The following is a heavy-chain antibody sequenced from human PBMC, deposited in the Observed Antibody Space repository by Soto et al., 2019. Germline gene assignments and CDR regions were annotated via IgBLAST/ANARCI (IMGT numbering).Heavy chain of an antibody. CDR1: GGSISSSSYY. CDR2: IYYSGST. Sequence: QLQLQESGPGLVKPSETLSLTCTVSGGSISSSSYYWGWIRQPPGKGLEWIGSIYYSGSTYYNPPLKSRVTISVDTSKNQFSLKLSSVTAADTTVYYCARHEGIDIVVVVAAAPLFDYWGQGTLVTVSP. CDR3: ARHEGIDIVVVVAAAPLFDY. J-gene: IGHJ4*02. V-gene: IGHV4-39*01. D-gene: IGHD2-15*01.